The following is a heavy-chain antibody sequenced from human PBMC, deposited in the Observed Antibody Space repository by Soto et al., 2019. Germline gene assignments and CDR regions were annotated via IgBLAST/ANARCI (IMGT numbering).Heavy chain of an antibody. Sequence: EVQLMASGGGLVQPGGSLRLSCAASGFTFSNYVMNWVRQAPGKGLEWVSTISGSGGSPYYADSVKGRFTISRDNSKNTLYLQMNSLRAEDTAMYYCARKGTSSHYDYWGQGALVTVSS. CDR3: ARKGTSSHYDY. CDR1: GFTFSNYV. V-gene: IGHV3-23*01. J-gene: IGHJ4*02. D-gene: IGHD2-2*01. CDR2: ISGSGGSP.